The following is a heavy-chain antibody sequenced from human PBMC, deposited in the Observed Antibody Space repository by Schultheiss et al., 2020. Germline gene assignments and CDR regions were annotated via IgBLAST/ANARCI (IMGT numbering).Heavy chain of an antibody. CDR3: ASTYCSGGSCYFIDY. V-gene: IGHV3-23*01. CDR1: GFTFSSYW. D-gene: IGHD2-15*01. Sequence: GGSLRLSCAASGFTFSSYWMSWVRQAPGKGLEWVSAISGSSGSTYYADSAKGRFTISRDNSKNTLYLQMNSLRAEDTAVYYCASTYCSGGSCYFIDYWGQGTLVTVSS. CDR2: ISGSSGST. J-gene: IGHJ4*02.